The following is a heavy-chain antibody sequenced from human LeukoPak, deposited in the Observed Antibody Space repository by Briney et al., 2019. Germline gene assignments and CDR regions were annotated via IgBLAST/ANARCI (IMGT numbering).Heavy chain of an antibody. CDR1: GYTFTGYQ. D-gene: IGHD3-10*01. V-gene: IGHV1-2*02. CDR2: INPNNSGT. J-gene: IGHJ4*02. Sequence: ASVKDSCKASGYTFTGYQMHWVRQAPGEGLEWMGWINPNNSGTIYAHKFQGRVTMTRDTSLSKGHTELSSLRSDDTAVYYCARQVGGSFDYWGQGTLVTVSS. CDR3: ARQVGGSFDY.